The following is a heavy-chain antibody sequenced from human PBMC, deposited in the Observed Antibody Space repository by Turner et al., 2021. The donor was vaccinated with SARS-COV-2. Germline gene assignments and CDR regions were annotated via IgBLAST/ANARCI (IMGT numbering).Heavy chain of an antibody. D-gene: IGHD2-2*01. CDR1: GYTLTELS. V-gene: IGHV1-24*01. J-gene: IGHJ5*02. Sequence: QVQLVQSGAEVKKPGASVKVSCKISGYTLTELSMYWVRQAPGKGLEWMGGFDPEDGETIYEKNFQGRVTMTEDTSTDTAYMELSSLRSEDTAVYFCATGYQLRVNWFDPWGQGTLVTVSS. CDR3: ATGYQLRVNWFDP. CDR2: FDPEDGET.